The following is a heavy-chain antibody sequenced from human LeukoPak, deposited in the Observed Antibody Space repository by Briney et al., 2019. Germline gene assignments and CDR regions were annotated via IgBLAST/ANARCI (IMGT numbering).Heavy chain of an antibody. Sequence: GGSLRLSCAASGFTFTTYWMGWVRQAPGKGLEWVASIKQDGSEKYYVDSVKGRFTISRDNAENSLYLQMNSLRADDTAFYYCARPLLYYYGSETYFWFDPWGQGTLVTVSS. J-gene: IGHJ5*02. D-gene: IGHD3-10*01. CDR2: IKQDGSEK. V-gene: IGHV3-7*01. CDR1: GFTFTTYW. CDR3: ARPLLYYYGSETYFWFDP.